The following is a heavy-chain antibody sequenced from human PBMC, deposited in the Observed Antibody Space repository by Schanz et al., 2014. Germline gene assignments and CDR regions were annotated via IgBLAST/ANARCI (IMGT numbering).Heavy chain of an antibody. V-gene: IGHV3-48*01. CDR3: ARDLTVDTGYVVHYYYYGMDV. CDR1: AFIFRSYS. Sequence: EVQLVESGGGLVQPGGSLRLSCAASAFIFRSYSMHWVRQAPGKGLEWVSYISRSSSTIYYADSVRGRFTISRDNAKNSLYLQMNSLRAEDTAVYYCARDLTVDTGYVVHYYYYGMDVWGQGTTVTVSS. J-gene: IGHJ6*02. D-gene: IGHD5-12*01. CDR2: ISRSSSTI.